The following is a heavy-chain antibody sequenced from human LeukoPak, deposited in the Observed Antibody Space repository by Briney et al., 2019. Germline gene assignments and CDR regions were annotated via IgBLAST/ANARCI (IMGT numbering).Heavy chain of an antibody. Sequence: PGRSLRLSCAASGFSFSSYGMHWVRQAPGKGLEWVAVISYEGSNEYYADSVKGRFTISRDNSKNTLYLQMTSLRAEDTAVCYCAKDGIRYYYDSSGYYGDYWGQGTLVTVSS. CDR2: ISYEGSNE. V-gene: IGHV3-30*18. CDR1: GFSFSSYG. J-gene: IGHJ4*02. D-gene: IGHD3-22*01. CDR3: AKDGIRYYYDSSGYYGDY.